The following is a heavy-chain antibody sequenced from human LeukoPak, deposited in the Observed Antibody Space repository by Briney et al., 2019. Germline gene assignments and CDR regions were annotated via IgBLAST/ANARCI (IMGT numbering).Heavy chain of an antibody. J-gene: IGHJ4*02. CDR1: GFTFSSYG. CDR3: ARDGALSYYDSNGDLEY. CDR2: ISSSSSYI. Sequence: PGGSLRLSCAASGFTFSSYGMHWVRQAPGKGLEWVSSISSSSSYIYYADSVKGRFTISRDNAKNSLYLQMNSLRAEDTAVYYCARDGALSYYDSNGDLEYWGQGTLVTVSS. V-gene: IGHV3-21*01. D-gene: IGHD3-22*01.